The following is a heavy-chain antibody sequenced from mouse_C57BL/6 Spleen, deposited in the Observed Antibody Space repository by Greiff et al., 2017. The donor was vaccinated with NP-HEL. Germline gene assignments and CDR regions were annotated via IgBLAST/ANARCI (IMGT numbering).Heavy chain of an antibody. D-gene: IGHD3-3*01. Sequence: VQLQQSGPELVKPGASVKISCKASGYAFSSSWMNWVKQRPGKGLEWIGRIYPGDGDTNYNGKFKGKATLTADKYSSKAYMQLSSLTSEDSAVYCCARGGWDRGYFDYWGQGTTLTVSS. V-gene: IGHV1-82*01. J-gene: IGHJ2*01. CDR2: IYPGDGDT. CDR1: GYAFSSSW. CDR3: ARGGWDRGYFDY.